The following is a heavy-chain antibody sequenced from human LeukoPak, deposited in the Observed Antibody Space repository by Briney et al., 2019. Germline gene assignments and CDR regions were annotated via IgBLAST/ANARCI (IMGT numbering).Heavy chain of an antibody. D-gene: IGHD3-22*01. Sequence: GGSLRLSCAASGFTFSGYSMNWVRLAPGKGLEWVSYIGSSSGTIDYTDSVKGQFTISRDNAKNSLYLQMNSLRAEDTAVYYCARDRNYYDSSGYYRYVDYWGQGTLVTVSS. CDR3: ARDRNYYDSSGYYRYVDY. J-gene: IGHJ4*02. CDR1: GFTFSGYS. V-gene: IGHV3-48*01. CDR2: IGSSSGTI.